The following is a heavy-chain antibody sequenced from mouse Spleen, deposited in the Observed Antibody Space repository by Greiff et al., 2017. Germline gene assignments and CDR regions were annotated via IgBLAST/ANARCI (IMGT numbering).Heavy chain of an antibody. CDR2: ISNGGGST. Sequence: EVTLVESGGGLVQPGGSLKLSCATSGFTFSDYYMYWVRQTPEKRLEWVAYISNGGGSTYYPDTVKGRFTISRDNAKNTLYLQMSRLKSEDTAMYYCARHEGYDGYFDVWGAGTTVTVSS. V-gene: IGHV5-12*02. CDR1: GFTFSDYY. D-gene: IGHD2-2*01. J-gene: IGHJ1*01. CDR3: ARHEGYDGYFDV.